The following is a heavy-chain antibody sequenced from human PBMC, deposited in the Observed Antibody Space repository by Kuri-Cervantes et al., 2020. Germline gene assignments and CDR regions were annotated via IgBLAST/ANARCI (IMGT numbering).Heavy chain of an antibody. V-gene: IGHV3-30*18. CDR1: GFTFSSYA. D-gene: IGHD6-19*01. Sequence: GESLKISCAASGFTFSSYAMNWVRQAPGKGLEWVAVISYDGSNKYYADSVKGRFTISRDNSKNTLYLQMNSLRAEDTAVYYCAKGLQLGQYSGWYLMGHYYYYGMDVWGQGTTVTVSS. J-gene: IGHJ6*02. CDR3: AKGLQLGQYSGWYLMGHYYYYGMDV. CDR2: ISYDGSNK.